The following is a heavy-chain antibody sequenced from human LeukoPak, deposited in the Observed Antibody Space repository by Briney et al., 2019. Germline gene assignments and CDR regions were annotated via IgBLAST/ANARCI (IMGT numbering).Heavy chain of an antibody. CDR2: IDWDDDK. CDR3: ARVPAIAAAVKDGMDV. J-gene: IGHJ6*02. D-gene: IGHD6-13*01. V-gene: IGHV2-70*11. CDR1: GFSLSTSGMC. Sequence: SGPALVKPTQTLTLTCTFSGFSLSTSGMCVSWIRQPPGKALEWLARIDWDDDKYYTTSLKTRLTTSKDTSKNQVVLTMANMDPVDTATYYCARVPAIAAAVKDGMDVWGQGTTVTVSS.